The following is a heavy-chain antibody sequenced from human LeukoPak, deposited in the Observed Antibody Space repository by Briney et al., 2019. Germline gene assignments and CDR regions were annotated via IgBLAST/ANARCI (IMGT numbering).Heavy chain of an antibody. CDR2: MNPNSGNT. Sequence: ASVKVSCKASGYTFTSYDINWVRQATGQGLEWMGWMNPNSGNTGYAQKFQGRVTMTRNTSISTAYMELSSLRSEDTAVYYCARGEQLWPLLPMDVWGQGTTVTVSS. D-gene: IGHD5-18*01. J-gene: IGHJ6*02. V-gene: IGHV1-8*01. CDR1: GYTFTSYD. CDR3: ARGEQLWPLLPMDV.